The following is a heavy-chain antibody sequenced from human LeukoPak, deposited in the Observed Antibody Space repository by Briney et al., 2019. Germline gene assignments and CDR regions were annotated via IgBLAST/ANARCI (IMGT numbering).Heavy chain of an antibody. CDR1: GFTFSSYA. J-gene: IGHJ4*02. CDR2: VSGSGGST. D-gene: IGHD5-24*01. V-gene: IGHV3-23*01. CDR3: AKVSGMATTGDYFDY. Sequence: TGRSLRLSCAASGFTFSSYAMSWVRQAPGKGLEWVSAVSGSGGSTYYAASVKGRFTISRDNSKNTLYLKMNSLRAEDTAVYYCAKVSGMATTGDYFDYWGQGTLVTVSS.